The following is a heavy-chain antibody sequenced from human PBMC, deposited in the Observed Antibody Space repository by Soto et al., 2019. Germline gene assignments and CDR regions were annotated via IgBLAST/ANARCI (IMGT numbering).Heavy chain of an antibody. CDR1: GFNFLTYS. D-gene: IGHD3-22*01. CDR3: VRDGLDYYDTERLYFDN. J-gene: IGHJ4*02. Sequence: GGSLRLSCAASGFNFLTYSLSWVRQAPGKGLEWVASISSSAVYVDYADSMKGRFTISRDNAKNLLHLQMTSLRAEDTATYHCVRDGLDYYDTERLYFDNWGQGTLVTVSS. CDR2: ISSSAVYV. V-gene: IGHV3-21*01.